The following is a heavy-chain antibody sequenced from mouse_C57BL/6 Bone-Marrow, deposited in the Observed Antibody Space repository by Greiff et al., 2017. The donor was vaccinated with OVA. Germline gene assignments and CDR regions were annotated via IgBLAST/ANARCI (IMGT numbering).Heavy chain of an antibody. CDR3: ARRGYDYDGNFDV. Sequence: DVQLVESGGDLVKPGGSLKLSCAASGFTFSSYGMSWVRQTPDKRLEWVATISSGGSYTYYPDSVKGRFTISRDNAKNTLYLQMSSLKSEDTAMYYCARRGYDYDGNFDVWGTGTTVTVSS. J-gene: IGHJ1*03. CDR1: GFTFSSYG. V-gene: IGHV5-6*02. D-gene: IGHD2-4*01. CDR2: ISSGGSYT.